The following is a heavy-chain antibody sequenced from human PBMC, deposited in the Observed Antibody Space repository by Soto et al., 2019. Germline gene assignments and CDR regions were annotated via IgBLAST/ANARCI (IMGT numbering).Heavy chain of an antibody. D-gene: IGHD4-17*01. V-gene: IGHV3-21*01. CDR1: GFTFSSYS. J-gene: IGHJ6*02. CDR2: IRSDSSYI. Sequence: GSLRLSCAASGFTFSSYSMNWVRQAPGKGLEWVSSIRSDSSYIYYADSVKGRFTISRDNAENSLYLQMNSLRAEDMAVYYCGRKGYGDYGGMDVWGQGTTVTVSS. CDR3: GRKGYGDYGGMDV.